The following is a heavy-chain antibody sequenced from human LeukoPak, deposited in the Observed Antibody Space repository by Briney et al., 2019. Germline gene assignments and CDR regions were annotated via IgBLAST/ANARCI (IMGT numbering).Heavy chain of an antibody. CDR3: ARDINYDSSGYYGGGFDY. CDR2: ISSNGGST. Sequence: GGSLRLSCAASGFTFTTYGMHWVRQAPGKGLEYVSAISSNGGSTYYANSVKGRFTISRDNSKNTLYLQMGSLRAEDMAVYYCARDINYDSSGYYGGGFDYWGQGTLVTVSS. CDR1: GFTFTTYG. V-gene: IGHV3-64*01. D-gene: IGHD3-22*01. J-gene: IGHJ4*02.